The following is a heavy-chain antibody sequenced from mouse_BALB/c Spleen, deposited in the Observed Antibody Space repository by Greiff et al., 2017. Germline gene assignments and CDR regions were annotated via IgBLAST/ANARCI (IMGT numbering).Heavy chain of an antibody. D-gene: IGHD2-1*01. CDR3: ARCPYGNYVAMDY. CDR2: INSNGGST. V-gene: IGHV5-6-3*01. J-gene: IGHJ4*01. Sequence: EVKLMESGGGLVQPGGSLKLSCAASGFTFSSYGMSWVRQTPDKRLELVATINSNGGSTYYPDSVKGRFTISRDNAKNTLYLQMSSLKSEDTAMYYCARCPYGNYVAMDYWGQGTSVTVSS. CDR1: GFTFSSYG.